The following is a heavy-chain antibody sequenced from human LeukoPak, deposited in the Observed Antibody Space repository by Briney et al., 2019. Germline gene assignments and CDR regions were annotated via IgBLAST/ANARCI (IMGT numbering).Heavy chain of an antibody. J-gene: IGHJ4*02. CDR2: IHPSGST. V-gene: IGHV4-34*01. Sequence: SETLSLTCAGYGGSFSGWHWSWIRQPPGKGLEWIGEIHPSGSTTYNPSLQSRVTLSVDTSQNQFSLKLSSVTAADTPVYYCARGVDEAKVGYWGQGTLVTVSS. CDR1: GGSFSGWH. CDR3: ARGVDEAKVGY.